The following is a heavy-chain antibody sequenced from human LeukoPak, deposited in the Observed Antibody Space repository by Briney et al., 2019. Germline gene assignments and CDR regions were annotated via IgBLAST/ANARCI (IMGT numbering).Heavy chain of an antibody. CDR1: GASISSYY. J-gene: IGHJ4*02. CDR3: ARHGQQMVLAN. CDR2: IYYIGIT. Sequence: SETLSLTCTVSGASISSYYWSWIRQSPGKGLEWIGYIYYIGITNYNPSLKSRVTISLHTSTNQFSLKLNSVTAADTAVYYCARHGQQMVLANWGQGTLITVSS. D-gene: IGHD6-13*01. V-gene: IGHV4-59*08.